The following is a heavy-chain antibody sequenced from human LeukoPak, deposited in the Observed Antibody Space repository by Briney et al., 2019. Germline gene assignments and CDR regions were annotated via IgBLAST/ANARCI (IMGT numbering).Heavy chain of an antibody. Sequence: PGGSLRLSCAASGFTFSSYSMNWVRQAPGKGLEWVSSISSSSSYIYYADSVKGRFTISRDNAKSSLYLQMNSLRAEDTAVYYCARDCLQQQPRLYGMDVWGQGTTVTVSS. V-gene: IGHV3-21*01. D-gene: IGHD6-13*01. J-gene: IGHJ6*02. CDR2: ISSSSSYI. CDR3: ARDCLQQQPRLYGMDV. CDR1: GFTFSSYS.